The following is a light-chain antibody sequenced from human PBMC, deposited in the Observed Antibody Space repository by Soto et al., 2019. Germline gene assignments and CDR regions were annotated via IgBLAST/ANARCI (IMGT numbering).Light chain of an antibody. CDR1: QSIGSSY. J-gene: IGKJ5*01. V-gene: IGKV3-20*01. CDR3: KQYSSSPIT. CDR2: GAS. Sequence: EVVLTQSSGTLSLSPGERATLSCRASQSIGSSYLAWYQQKPGQAPRLLIYGASSRATGIPDRFSGGGSGTDFSLTIRRLDPEDFAVYYCKQYSSSPITFGQGTRLENK.